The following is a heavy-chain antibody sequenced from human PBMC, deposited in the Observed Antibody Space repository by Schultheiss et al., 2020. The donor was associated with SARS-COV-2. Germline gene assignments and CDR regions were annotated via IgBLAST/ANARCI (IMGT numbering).Heavy chain of an antibody. J-gene: IGHJ4*02. CDR1: GGTFSSYA. D-gene: IGHD6-6*01. CDR2: IIPIFGTA. V-gene: IGHV1-69*01. CDR3: ARLRYSSSSGLDY. Sequence: GGSLRLSCKASGGTFSSYAISWVRQAPGQGLEWMGGIIPIFGTANYAQKFQGRVTITADESTSTAYMELSSLRSEDTAVYYCARLRYSSSSGLDYWGQGTLVTVSS.